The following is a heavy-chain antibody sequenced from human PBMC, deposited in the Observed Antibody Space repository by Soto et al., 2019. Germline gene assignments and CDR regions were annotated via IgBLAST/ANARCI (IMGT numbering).Heavy chain of an antibody. D-gene: IGHD3-10*01. J-gene: IGHJ6*02. CDR3: ARDRVRGVIDTPYYYYYGMDV. CDR2: ISYDGSNK. Sequence: GGSLRLSCAASGFTFSSYAMHWVRQAPGKGLEWVAVISYDGSNKYYADSVKGRFTISRDNSKNTLYLQMNSLRAEDTAVYYCARDRVRGVIDTPYYYYYGMDVWGQGTTVTVSS. V-gene: IGHV3-30*04. CDR1: GFTFSSYA.